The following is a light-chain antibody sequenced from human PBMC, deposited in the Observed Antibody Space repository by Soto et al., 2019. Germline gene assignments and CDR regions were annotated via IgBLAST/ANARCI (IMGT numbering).Light chain of an antibody. Sequence: QSVLTQPASVSGSPGQSITISCTGTSSDVGGYNYVSWYQQHPGKAPKLMMFEVSNRPSGVSNRFSGSKSGNTASLTISGLQSEDEAEYYCNSYTSSNTFVFGTGTKLTVL. CDR3: NSYTSSNTFV. CDR2: EVS. V-gene: IGLV2-14*01. J-gene: IGLJ1*01. CDR1: SSDVGGYNY.